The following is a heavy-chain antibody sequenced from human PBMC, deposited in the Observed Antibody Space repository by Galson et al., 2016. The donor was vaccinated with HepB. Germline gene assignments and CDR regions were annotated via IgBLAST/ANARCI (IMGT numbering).Heavy chain of an antibody. D-gene: IGHD6-19*01. V-gene: IGHV4-38-2*01. J-gene: IGHJ4*02. CDR1: GDSIISGYH. CDR2: THRSGTT. CDR3: ARHWGKDDGWSDY. Sequence: ETLSLTCSVSGDSIISGYHWGWIRQPPGKGLEWIGMTHRSGTTYYNPSLESRVTISVDTSPNHFSLTLRSVTAADTAMYYCARHWGKDDGWSDYWGQGTVVTVTS.